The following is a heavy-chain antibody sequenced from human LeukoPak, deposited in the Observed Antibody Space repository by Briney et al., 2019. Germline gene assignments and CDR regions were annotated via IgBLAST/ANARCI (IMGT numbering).Heavy chain of an antibody. J-gene: IGHJ4*02. CDR3: ARETDYSNHFDY. D-gene: IGHD4-11*01. CDR1: GFTFSSYW. Sequence: GGSLRLSCAASGFTFSSYWMHWVRQAPGKGLVWVSRINSDGSSTNYADSAKGRFTISRDNAKNTLYLQMNSLRAEDTAVYYCARETDYSNHFDYWGQGTLVTVSS. V-gene: IGHV3-74*01. CDR2: INSDGSST.